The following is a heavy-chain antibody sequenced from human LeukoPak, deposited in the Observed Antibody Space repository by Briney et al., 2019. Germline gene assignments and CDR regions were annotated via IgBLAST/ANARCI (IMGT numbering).Heavy chain of an antibody. CDR1: GFTFSSYG. V-gene: IGHV3-15*01. J-gene: IGHJ3*02. CDR3: TVESGYYDAFDI. Sequence: GGSLRLSCAASGFTFSSYGMHWVRQAPGKGLEWVGRIKSKTDGGTTDYAAPVKGRFTISRDDSKNTLYLQMNSLKTEDTAVYYCTVESGYYDAFDIWGQGTMVTVSS. CDR2: IKSKTDGGTT. D-gene: IGHD3-22*01.